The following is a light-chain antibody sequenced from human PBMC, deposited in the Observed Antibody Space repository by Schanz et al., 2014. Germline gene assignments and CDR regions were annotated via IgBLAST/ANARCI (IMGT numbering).Light chain of an antibody. CDR1: QSISNW. Sequence: DIQLTQSPSTLSASVGDRVTITCRASQSISNWLAWYQQKPGKAPNLLIYDASSLESGVPSRFSGSGSGTQFILTITSLQPDDFATYYCQQYDTYWTFGQGTKVEIK. V-gene: IGKV1-5*01. CDR2: DAS. CDR3: QQYDTYWT. J-gene: IGKJ1*01.